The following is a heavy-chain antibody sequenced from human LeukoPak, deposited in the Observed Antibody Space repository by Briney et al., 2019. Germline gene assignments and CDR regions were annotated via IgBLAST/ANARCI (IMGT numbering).Heavy chain of an antibody. D-gene: IGHD5-12*01. CDR1: GFPLRCYW. V-gene: IGHV3-74*01. CDR3: IRTLIVANSPSMDV. J-gene: IGHJ6*03. CDR2: GNSDGTGT. Sequence: GESLRHSRSPSGFPLRCYWMQWVRQAPGRGLVWVSRGNSDGTGTNYADSVEGRFTISRDNTKNTVYLQMNRLTAEDTAIYYCIRTLIVANSPSMDVWGKGTTVTVSS.